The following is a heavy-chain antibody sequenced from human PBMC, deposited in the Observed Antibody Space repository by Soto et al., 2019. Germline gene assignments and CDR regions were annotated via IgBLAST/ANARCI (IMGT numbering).Heavy chain of an antibody. J-gene: IGHJ6*03. D-gene: IGHD3-10*01. V-gene: IGHV3-74*01. CDR3: ASWFRFAYYYYFMDV. Sequence: GGAPRISRASPGFTLHWYLVHWVRPASGKGLVWVSRINSDGSSTSYPDSVKGRFTISRDNAKNTLYLQMNSLRAEDTAVYYCASWFRFAYYYYFMDVWGKGTTVTVSS. CDR2: INSDGSST. CDR1: GFTLHWYL.